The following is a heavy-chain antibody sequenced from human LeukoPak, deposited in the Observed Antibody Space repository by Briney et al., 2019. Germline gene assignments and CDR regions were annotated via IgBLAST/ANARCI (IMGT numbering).Heavy chain of an antibody. J-gene: IGHJ6*02. CDR3: ARGGVVTAYYYYYYGMDV. D-gene: IGHD2-21*02. Sequence: SETLSLTCTVSGDSISSSSYYWGWIRQPPGKGLEWIGEINHSGSTNYNPSLKSRVTISVDTSKNQFSLKLSSVTAADTAVYYCARGGVVTAYYYYYYGMDVWGQGTTVTVSS. CDR2: INHSGST. CDR1: GDSISSSSYY. V-gene: IGHV4-39*07.